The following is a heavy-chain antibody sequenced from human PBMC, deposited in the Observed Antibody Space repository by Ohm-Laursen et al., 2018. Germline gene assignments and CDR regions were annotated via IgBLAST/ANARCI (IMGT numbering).Heavy chain of an antibody. J-gene: IGHJ5*02. D-gene: IGHD3-22*01. Sequence: SDTLSLTWTVSGGSISGYYWSWIRQPPGKELEWIGYIYYSGSTTYNPSLKSRVTISVDTSKNQFSLKLSSVTAADTAVYYCARGVLNYDTGAPWGQGTLVTVSS. V-gene: IGHV4-59*07. CDR1: GGSISGYY. CDR3: ARGVLNYDTGAP. CDR2: IYYSGST.